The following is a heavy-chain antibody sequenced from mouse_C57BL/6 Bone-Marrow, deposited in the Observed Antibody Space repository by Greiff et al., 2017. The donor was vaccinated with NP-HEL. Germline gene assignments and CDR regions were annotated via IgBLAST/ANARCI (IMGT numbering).Heavy chain of an antibody. CDR1: GFSLTSYG. Sequence: VQVVESGPGLVQPSQSLSITCTVSGFSLTSYGVHWVRQSPGKGLEWLGVIWSGGSTDYNAAFISRLSISKDNSKSQVFFKMNSLQADDTAIYYWAREVGLPGYWYGDVWGTGTTVTFSS. CDR3: AREVGLPGYWYGDV. J-gene: IGHJ1*03. D-gene: IGHD2-4*01. CDR2: IWSGGST. V-gene: IGHV2-2*01.